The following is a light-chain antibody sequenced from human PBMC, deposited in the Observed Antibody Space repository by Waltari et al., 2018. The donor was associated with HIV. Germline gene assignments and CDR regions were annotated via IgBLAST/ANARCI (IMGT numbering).Light chain of an antibody. CDR1: SSNIGADYD. V-gene: IGLV1-40*01. CDR3: QSYDSRV. J-gene: IGLJ3*02. CDR2: FNN. Sequence: QSLLTQPPSVSGAPGQNVTISCTGSSSNIGADYDIHWYQQLPGTAPNLLIYFNNNPPAGVPDRFSGSKSGTSASLAITGLQAEDEADYYCQSYDSRVFGGGTKLTVL.